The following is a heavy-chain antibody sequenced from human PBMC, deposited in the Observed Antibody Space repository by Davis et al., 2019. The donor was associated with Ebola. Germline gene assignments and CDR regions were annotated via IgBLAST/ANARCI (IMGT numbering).Heavy chain of an antibody. CDR3: ARAPVRSGYYGMDV. V-gene: IGHV3-21*01. J-gene: IGHJ6*02. CDR2: ISSSSSYI. D-gene: IGHD3-22*01. Sequence: GESLKISCAASGFTFSSYSMNWVRQAPGKGLEWVSSISSSSSYIYYADSVKGRFTISRDNAKNSLYLQMNSLRAEDTAVYYCARAPVRSGYYGMDVWGQGTTVTVSS. CDR1: GFTFSSYS.